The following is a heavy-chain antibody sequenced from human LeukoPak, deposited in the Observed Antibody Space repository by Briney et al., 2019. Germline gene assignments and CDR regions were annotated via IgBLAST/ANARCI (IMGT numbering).Heavy chain of an antibody. V-gene: IGHV4-34*01. Sequence: SETLSLTCAVYGGSFSGHYWSWIRQPPGKGLEWIGEINHSGSTNYNPSLKSRVTISVDTSKNQFSLKLSSVTAADTAVYYCARGPDRGGDCYAREPIDYWGQGTLVTVSS. D-gene: IGHD2-21*02. CDR3: ARGPDRGGDCYAREPIDY. J-gene: IGHJ4*02. CDR2: INHSGST. CDR1: GGSFSGHY.